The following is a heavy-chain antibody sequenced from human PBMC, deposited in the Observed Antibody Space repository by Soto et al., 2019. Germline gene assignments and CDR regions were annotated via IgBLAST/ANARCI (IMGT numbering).Heavy chain of an antibody. V-gene: IGHV3-23*01. CDR3: AKEAIFGVATPLGGGMDV. CDR1: GFTFSSYA. J-gene: IGHJ6*02. D-gene: IGHD3-3*01. Sequence: EVQLLESGGGLVQPGGSLRLSCEASGFTFSSYAMSWVRQAPGKGLEWVSAISGSGGSTYYADSVKGRFTISGDNSKNTLYLQMNSLRAEDTAVYYCAKEAIFGVATPLGGGMDVWGQGTTVTVSS. CDR2: ISGSGGST.